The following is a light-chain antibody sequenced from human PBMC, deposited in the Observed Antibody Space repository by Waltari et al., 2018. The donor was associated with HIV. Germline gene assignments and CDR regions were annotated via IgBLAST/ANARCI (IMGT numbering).Light chain of an antibody. CDR3: LHDYIFPYT. J-gene: IGKJ2*01. V-gene: IGKV1-6*02. CDR2: AAS. Sequence: AIQLTQSLSPLSASIGDRDTITRRASQSIGKELSWYKQKTSKAPNRLIYAASILQSGVSSRFCGAGSATDVTLTISNLQPDDFATYYCLHDYIFPYTFGPGTKLEI. CDR1: QSIGKE.